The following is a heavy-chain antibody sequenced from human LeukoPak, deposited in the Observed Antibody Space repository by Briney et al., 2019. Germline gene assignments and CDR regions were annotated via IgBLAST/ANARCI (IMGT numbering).Heavy chain of an antibody. J-gene: IGHJ4*02. CDR3: ARGYGTFDF. CDR1: GGSINSGGYS. CDR2: IYHSGST. V-gene: IGHV4-30-2*01. Sequence: SQTLSLTCAVSGGSINSGGYSWSWIRQPPGKGLEWMGYIYHSGSTYYNPSLKSRVTMSVDRSKNHFSLKLNSVTAADTAGYYCARGYGTFDFWGQGILVTLSS. D-gene: IGHD5-18*01.